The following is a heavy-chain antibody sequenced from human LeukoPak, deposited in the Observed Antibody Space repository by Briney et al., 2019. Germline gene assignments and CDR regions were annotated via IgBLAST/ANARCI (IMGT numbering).Heavy chain of an antibody. D-gene: IGHD2-21*01. CDR2: INPSGGST. CDR1: GYTFTSYY. Sequence: ASVKVSCKASGYTFTSYYMHWVRQAPGQGLEWMGIINPSGGSTSYAQKFQGRVTMTRDTSTSTVYMELSSLRSEDTAVYYCARDLWVGMGGGGGLGYWGQGTLVTVSS. CDR3: ARDLWVGMGGGGGLGY. V-gene: IGHV1-46*01. J-gene: IGHJ4*02.